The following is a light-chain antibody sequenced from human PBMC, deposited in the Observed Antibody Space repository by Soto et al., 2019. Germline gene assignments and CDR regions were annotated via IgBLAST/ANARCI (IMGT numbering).Light chain of an antibody. V-gene: IGKV3D-20*01. CDR2: DSS. CDR3: HQYGNSPQIT. Sequence: GLTQSPATLSLSPGERATLSCGASQGVSSYLAWYQQKPGLAPRLVIYDSSIRATGIPDRFSGSGSGTDFTLTISRLEPEDFAMHFCHQYGNSPQITFGQGTRLENK. CDR1: QGVSSY. J-gene: IGKJ5*01.